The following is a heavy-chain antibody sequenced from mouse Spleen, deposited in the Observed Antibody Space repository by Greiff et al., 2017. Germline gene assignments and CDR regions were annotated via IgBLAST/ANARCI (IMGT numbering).Heavy chain of an antibody. CDR1: GFNIKDYY. V-gene: IGHV14-2*01. CDR2: IDPEDGET. D-gene: IGHD2-13*01. CDR3: ARYGDIDY. J-gene: IGHJ2*01. Sequence: VHVKQSGAELVKPGASVKLSCTASGFNIKDYYMHWVKQRTEQGLEWIGRIDPEDGETKYAPEFQGKATITADTSSNTAYLQLSSLTSEDTAVYYCARYGDIDYWGQGTTLTVSS.